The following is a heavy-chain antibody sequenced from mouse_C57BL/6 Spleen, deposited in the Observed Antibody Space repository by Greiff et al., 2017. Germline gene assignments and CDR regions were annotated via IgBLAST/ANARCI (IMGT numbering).Heavy chain of an antibody. Sequence: EVMLVESGGGLVQPKGSLKLSCAASGFSFNTYAMNWVRQAPGKGLEWVARIRSKSNNYATYYADSVKDRFTISRDDSESMLYLQMNNLKTEDTAMYYCVRHRDPYAMDYWGQGTSVTVSS. J-gene: IGHJ4*01. CDR1: GFSFNTYA. V-gene: IGHV10-1*01. D-gene: IGHD3-3*01. CDR2: IRSKSNNYAT. CDR3: VRHRDPYAMDY.